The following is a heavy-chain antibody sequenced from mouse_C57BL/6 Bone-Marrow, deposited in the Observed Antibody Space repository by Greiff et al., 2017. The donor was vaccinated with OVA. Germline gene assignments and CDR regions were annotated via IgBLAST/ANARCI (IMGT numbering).Heavy chain of an antibody. CDR1: GYSFTDYN. CDR3: ASSYYGNYQAWFAY. Sequence: EVQLQQSGPELVKPGASVKIYCKASGYSFTDYNMNWVKQSNGKSLEWIGVINPNYGTTSYNQKFKGKATLTVDQSSSTAYMQLNSLTSEDSAVYYCASSYYGNYQAWFAYWGQGTLVTVSA. J-gene: IGHJ3*01. D-gene: IGHD2-10*01. CDR2: INPNYGTT. V-gene: IGHV1-39*01.